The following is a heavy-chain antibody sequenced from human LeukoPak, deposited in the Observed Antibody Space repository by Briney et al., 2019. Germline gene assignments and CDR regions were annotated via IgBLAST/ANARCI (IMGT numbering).Heavy chain of an antibody. V-gene: IGHV4-59*12. CDR2: IYDSGRT. CDR3: AAEAAAGTQDY. CDR1: GGSISSYY. D-gene: IGHD6-13*01. J-gene: IGHJ4*02. Sequence: SETLSLTCTVSGGSISSYYWSWIRQPPGKGLEWIGYIYDSGRTNYNRSLKSRVTISVDTSKNQFSLKLSSVTAADTAVYYCAAEAAAGTQDYWGQGTLVTVS.